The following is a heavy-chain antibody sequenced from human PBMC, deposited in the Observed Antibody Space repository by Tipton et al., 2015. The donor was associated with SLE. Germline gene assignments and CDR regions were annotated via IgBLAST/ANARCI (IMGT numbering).Heavy chain of an antibody. Sequence: TLSLTCAVYGGSFSGYYWSWIRQPPGKGLEWIGEINHSGSTNYNPSLKSRVTISVDTSKNQFSLKLSSVTAADTAVYYCARGGFTIFGVVNYYYYMDVWGKGTTVTVSS. CDR2: INHSGST. CDR1: GGSFSGYY. D-gene: IGHD3-3*01. V-gene: IGHV4-34*01. J-gene: IGHJ6*03. CDR3: ARGGFTIFGVVNYYYYMDV.